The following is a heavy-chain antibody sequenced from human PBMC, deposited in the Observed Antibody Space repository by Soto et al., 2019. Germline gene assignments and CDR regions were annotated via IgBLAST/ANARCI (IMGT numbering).Heavy chain of an antibody. D-gene: IGHD3-22*01. CDR2: ISGSGGST. CDR3: AKDQDSSGYYYLFDY. V-gene: IGHV3-23*01. CDR1: GFTFSSYA. Sequence: GGSLRLSCAASGFTFSSYAMSWVRQAPGKGLEWVSAISGSGGSTYYADSVKGRFTISRDNSKNTLYLQMNSLRAEDTAVYYCAKDQDSSGYYYLFDYWGQGTLVTVSS. J-gene: IGHJ4*02.